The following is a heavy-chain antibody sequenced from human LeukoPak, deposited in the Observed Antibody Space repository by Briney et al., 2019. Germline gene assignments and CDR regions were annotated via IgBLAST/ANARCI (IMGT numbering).Heavy chain of an antibody. CDR3: AKAPYDSGEPHNWYFDL. D-gene: IGHD3-22*01. CDR2: IKQDGSEK. Sequence: GGSLRLSCAAPGFTFSSYWMSWVRQAPGKGLEWVANIKQDGSEKYYVDSVKGRFTISRDNAKNSLYLQMNSLRAEDTALYYCAKAPYDSGEPHNWYFDLWGRGTLVTVSS. CDR1: GFTFSSYW. V-gene: IGHV3-7*03. J-gene: IGHJ2*01.